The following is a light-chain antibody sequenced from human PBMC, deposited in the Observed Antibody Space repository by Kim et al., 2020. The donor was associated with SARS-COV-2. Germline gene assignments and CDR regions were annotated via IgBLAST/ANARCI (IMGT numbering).Light chain of an antibody. CDR1: QSVTSN. J-gene: IGKJ1*01. CDR2: GAS. Sequence: EIVMTQSPATLSVSPGERATLSCRASQSVTSNLAWYQQKPCQAPRLLIYGASTRATGIPARFSGSGSGTEFTLTISSLQSEDFAVYYCQQYNKWPQTFGQGTKVDIK. V-gene: IGKV3-15*01. CDR3: QQYNKWPQT.